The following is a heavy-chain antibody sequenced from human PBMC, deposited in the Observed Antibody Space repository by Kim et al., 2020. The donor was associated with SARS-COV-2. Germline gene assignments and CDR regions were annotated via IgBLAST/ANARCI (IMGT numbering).Heavy chain of an antibody. CDR2: ISGSGGST. J-gene: IGHJ6*02. V-gene: IGHV3-23*01. CDR3: AKGKELLWFGELFSISLDV. Sequence: GGSLRLSCAASGFTFSSYAMSWVRQAPGKGLEWVSAISGSGGSTYYADSVKGRFTISRDNSKNTLYLQMNSLRAEDTAVYYCAKGKELLWFGELFSISLDVRGQGSTVTVSS. D-gene: IGHD3-10*01. CDR1: GFTFSSYA.